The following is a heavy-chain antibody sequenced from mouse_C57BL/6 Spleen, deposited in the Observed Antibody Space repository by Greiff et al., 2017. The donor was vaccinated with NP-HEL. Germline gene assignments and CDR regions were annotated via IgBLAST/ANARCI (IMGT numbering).Heavy chain of an antibody. V-gene: IGHV5-9*01. CDR3: ARHWGNYDAMDY. J-gene: IGHJ4*01. CDR2: ISGGGGNT. Sequence: EVMLVESGGGLVKPGGSLKLSCAASGFTFSSYTMSWVRQTPEKRLEWVATISGGGGNTYYPDSVKGRFTISRDNAKNTLYLQMSSLRSEDTALYYCARHWGNYDAMDYWGQGTSVTVSS. D-gene: IGHD2-1*01. CDR1: GFTFSSYT.